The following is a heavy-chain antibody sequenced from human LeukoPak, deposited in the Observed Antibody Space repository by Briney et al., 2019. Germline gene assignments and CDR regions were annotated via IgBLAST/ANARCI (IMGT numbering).Heavy chain of an antibody. CDR3: ARGHGYYYDSSGYVDY. J-gene: IGHJ4*02. D-gene: IGHD3-22*01. CDR1: GGSFSGYY. V-gene: IGHV4-34*01. Sequence: ASETLSLXCAVYGGSFSGYYWSWIRQPPGKGLESIGEINHSGSTNYNPSLKSRVTISVDTSKNQFSLKLSSVTAADTAVYYCARGHGYYYDSSGYVDYWGQGTLVTVSS. CDR2: INHSGST.